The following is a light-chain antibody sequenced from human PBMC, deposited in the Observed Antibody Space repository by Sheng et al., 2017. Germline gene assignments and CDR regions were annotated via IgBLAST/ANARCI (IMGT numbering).Light chain of an antibody. Sequence: EIVMTQSPATLSVSPGERATLSCRASQSVSSNLAWYQQKPGQAPRLLIYGASIRATGIPDRFSGSGSGTEFTLTISRLEPEDFAVYFCQQRSNWPLTFGGGTKVEIK. CDR1: QSVSSN. CDR2: GAS. CDR3: QQRSNWPLT. J-gene: IGKJ4*01. V-gene: IGKV3D-15*01.